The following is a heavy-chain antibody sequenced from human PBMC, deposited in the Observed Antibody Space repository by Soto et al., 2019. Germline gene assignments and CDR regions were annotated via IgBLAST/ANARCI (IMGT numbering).Heavy chain of an antibody. CDR2: ISAYNGNT. CDR1: GYTFTSYG. Sequence: ASVKVSCKXSGYTFTSYGISWVRQAPGQGLEWMGWISAYNGNTNYAQKLQGRVTMTTDTSTSTAYMELRSLRSDDTAVYYCASSYYDSSGYYYDYYGMDVWGQGTTVTVSS. CDR3: ASSYYDSSGYYYDYYGMDV. V-gene: IGHV1-18*01. J-gene: IGHJ6*02. D-gene: IGHD3-22*01.